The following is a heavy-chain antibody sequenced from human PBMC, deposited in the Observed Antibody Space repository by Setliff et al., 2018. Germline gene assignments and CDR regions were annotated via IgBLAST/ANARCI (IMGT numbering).Heavy chain of an antibody. J-gene: IGHJ4*02. CDR2: SRDKASSCTT. D-gene: IGHD3-10*01. V-gene: IGHV3-72*01. CDR3: VRTVVPGYYFDS. Sequence: GGSLRLSCVASGFSFSNYWMNWVRQAPGRGLEWVARSRDKASSCTTEYAASVKGRFTIARDNSKNSVYLQMNSLKTEDAAVYFCVRTVVPGYYFDSWGQGTLVTVSS. CDR1: GFSFSNYW.